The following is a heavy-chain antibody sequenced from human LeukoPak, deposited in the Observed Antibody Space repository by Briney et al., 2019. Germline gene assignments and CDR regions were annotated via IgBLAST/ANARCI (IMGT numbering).Heavy chain of an antibody. J-gene: IGHJ4*02. CDR2: INNSSTYK. V-gene: IGHV3-11*05. D-gene: IGHD3-10*01. Sequence: GGSLRLSCAASGFNFNDYFMSWIRQAPGKGLEWVSYINNSSTYKSYVDSVRGRFTISRDNTRKSLYLQMISLRAEDTAVYYCARGRNYFGSGTLNDYWGQGTLVTVSS. CDR1: GFNFNDYF. CDR3: ARGRNYFGSGTLNDY.